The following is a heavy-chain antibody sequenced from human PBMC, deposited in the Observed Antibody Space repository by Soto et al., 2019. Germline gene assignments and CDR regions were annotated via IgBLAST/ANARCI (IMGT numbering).Heavy chain of an antibody. CDR2: IYYSGST. CDR1: GGSISSSSYY. J-gene: IGHJ6*02. D-gene: IGHD6-19*01. CDR3: ARSVAGVGMDV. Sequence: QLQLQESGPGLVKPSETLSLTCTVSGGSISSSSYYWGWIRQPPGKGLEWIGSIYYSGSTYYNPSLKSRVTISVDTSKNQFSLKLSSVTAADTAVYDCARSVAGVGMDVWGQGTTVTVSS. V-gene: IGHV4-39*01.